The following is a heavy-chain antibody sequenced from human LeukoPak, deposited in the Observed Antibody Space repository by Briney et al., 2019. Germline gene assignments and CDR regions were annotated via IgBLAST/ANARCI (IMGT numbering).Heavy chain of an antibody. CDR1: GGTFSSYA. CDR2: IIPIFGTA. CDR3: ARDSSGWYGAFDI. V-gene: IGHV1-69*01. D-gene: IGHD6-19*01. Sequence: LVKVSCKASGGTFSSYAISWVRQAPGQGLEWMGGIIPIFGTANYAQKFQGRVTITADESTSTAYMELSSLRSEDTAVYYCARDSSGWYGAFDIWGQGTMVTVSS. J-gene: IGHJ3*02.